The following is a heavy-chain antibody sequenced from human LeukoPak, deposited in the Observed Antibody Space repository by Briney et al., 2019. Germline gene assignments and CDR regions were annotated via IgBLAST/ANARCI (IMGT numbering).Heavy chain of an antibody. Sequence: PSETLSLTCTVSGGSISSYYWSWLRQPPGKGLEWIGYIYYSGSTNYNPSLKSRVTISVDTSKNQFSLKLSSVTAADTAVYYCARGDYGSLLGAFDYWGQGTLVTVSS. CDR1: GGSISSYY. CDR2: IYYSGST. D-gene: IGHD2-15*01. V-gene: IGHV4-59*01. CDR3: ARGDYGSLLGAFDY. J-gene: IGHJ4*02.